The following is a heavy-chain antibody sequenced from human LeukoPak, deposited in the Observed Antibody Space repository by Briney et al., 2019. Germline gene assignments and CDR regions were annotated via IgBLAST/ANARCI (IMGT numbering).Heavy chain of an antibody. CDR3: AKDLTVTTLGYFQH. D-gene: IGHD4-17*01. Sequence: GGSLRLSCAASGFTFSSYAMSWVRQAPGKGLEWVSIISGSGGSTNYADSVKGRFTISRDNSKNTLYLQMNSLRADDTAVYYCAKDLTVTTLGYFQHWGQDTLVTVSS. CDR1: GFTFSSYA. J-gene: IGHJ1*01. V-gene: IGHV3-23*01. CDR2: ISGSGGST.